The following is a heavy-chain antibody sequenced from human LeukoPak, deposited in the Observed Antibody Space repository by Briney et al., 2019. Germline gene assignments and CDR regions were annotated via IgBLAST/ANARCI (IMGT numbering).Heavy chain of an antibody. V-gene: IGHV3-48*04. CDR3: ATGYSSGWYFYFQH. CDR2: ISSSGRTI. CDR1: GFTFSSYS. D-gene: IGHD6-19*01. J-gene: IGHJ1*01. Sequence: GGSLGLSCAASGFTFSSYSMNWVRQAPGEGLEWVSYISSSGRTIYYEDSVKGRFTISRDNAKNSLYLQMNSLRAEDTAVYYCATGYSSGWYFYFQHWGQGSLVSVSS.